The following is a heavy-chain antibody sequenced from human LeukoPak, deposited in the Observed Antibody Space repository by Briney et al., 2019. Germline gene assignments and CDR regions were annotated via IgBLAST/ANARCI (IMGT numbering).Heavy chain of an antibody. CDR3: AREFFPIVVVPAATT. Sequence: ASVKVSCKASGYTFTSNYIHWVRQAPGQGLEWMGMIYPRDGSTNYAQKFQGRVTITADESTSTAYMELSSLRSEDTAVYYCAREFFPIVVVPAATTWGQGTLVTVSS. CDR1: GYTFTSNY. D-gene: IGHD2-2*01. V-gene: IGHV1-46*01. CDR2: IYPRDGST. J-gene: IGHJ4*02.